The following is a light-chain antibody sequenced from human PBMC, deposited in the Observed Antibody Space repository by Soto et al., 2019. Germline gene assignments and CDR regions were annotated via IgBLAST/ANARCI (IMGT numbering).Light chain of an antibody. CDR2: LGP. Sequence: DIVMTQSPLSLPVTPGEPASISCRSSQSLLHSNGYNFLDWYVQKPGQSPQLLLYLGPNRASGVPDRFSGSGSGTDFTLKISRVEAEEVGVYYCMQALQTPITFGQGTRLEIK. V-gene: IGKV2-28*01. J-gene: IGKJ5*01. CDR1: QSLLHSNGYNF. CDR3: MQALQTPIT.